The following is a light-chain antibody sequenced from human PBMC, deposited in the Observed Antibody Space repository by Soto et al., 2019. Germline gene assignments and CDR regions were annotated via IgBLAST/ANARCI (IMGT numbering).Light chain of an antibody. CDR2: DAS. CDR1: QSISSY. Sequence: DIQMTQSPSSLSASVGHRVTITCRASQSISSYLKWYQQKPGKAPKLLIYDASNLETGVPSRFSGSGSGTDFTFTISSLQPEDIATYYCQQYDNLPLTFGGGTKVDI. J-gene: IGKJ4*01. CDR3: QQYDNLPLT. V-gene: IGKV1-33*01.